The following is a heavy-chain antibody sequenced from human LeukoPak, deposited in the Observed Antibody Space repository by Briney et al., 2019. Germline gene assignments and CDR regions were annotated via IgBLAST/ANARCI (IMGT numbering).Heavy chain of an antibody. CDR1: GFTFSSYE. V-gene: IGHV3-48*03. Sequence: GGSLRLSCAASGFTFSSYEMNWVRQAPGKGLEWVSYISSGSTIYDSDSVKGRFTISRDNAKNSLYLQMNRLRAEDTAVYYCARESIAVAGAPFDYWGQGTLVTVSS. J-gene: IGHJ4*02. CDR2: ISSGSTI. CDR3: ARESIAVAGAPFDY. D-gene: IGHD6-19*01.